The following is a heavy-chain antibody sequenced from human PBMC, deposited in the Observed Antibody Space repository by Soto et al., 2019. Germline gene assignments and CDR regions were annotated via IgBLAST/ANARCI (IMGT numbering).Heavy chain of an antibody. Sequence: EVQLVESEGGLVQPGGSLRLSCAASGLTFSTYSMNWVRQAPGKGLEWISYISSSSNTIYYADSVKGRFTISRDNAKNSLSLQMNSLRAEDTAVYYCALRAGPLGGQGTLVTVSS. CDR3: ALRAGPL. J-gene: IGHJ4*02. CDR1: GLTFSTYS. CDR2: ISSSSNTI. D-gene: IGHD6-13*01. V-gene: IGHV3-48*01.